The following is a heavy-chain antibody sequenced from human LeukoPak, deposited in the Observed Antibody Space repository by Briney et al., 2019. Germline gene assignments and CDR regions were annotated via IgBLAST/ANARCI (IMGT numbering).Heavy chain of an antibody. CDR2: IKQDGSEK. CDR3: ARVLGVYPHYDILTGYLDY. Sequence: GGSLRLSCAASGFTFSSYWMSWVRQAPGKGLEWEANIKQDGSEKYYVDSVKGRFTISRDNAKNSLYLQMNSLRAEDTAVYYCARVLGVYPHYDILTGYLDYWGQGTLVTVSS. CDR1: GFTFSSYW. J-gene: IGHJ4*02. V-gene: IGHV3-7*01. D-gene: IGHD3-9*01.